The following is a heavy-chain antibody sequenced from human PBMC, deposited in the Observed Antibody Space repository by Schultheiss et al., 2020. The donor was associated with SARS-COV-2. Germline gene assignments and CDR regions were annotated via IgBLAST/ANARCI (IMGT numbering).Heavy chain of an antibody. CDR2: ISWNSGRI. V-gene: IGHV3-9*01. J-gene: IGHJ6*02. D-gene: IGHD2-8*02. CDR1: GFTFDDYA. CDR3: ARDMSPGLRGGVADYYYYGMDV. Sequence: GGSLRLSCAASGFTFDDYAMHWVRQGPGKGLEWVSGISWNSGRIVYADSVKGRFTISRDNAKKSLYLQMNSLRAEDTAVYYCARDMSPGLRGGVADYYYYGMDVWGQGTTVTVSS.